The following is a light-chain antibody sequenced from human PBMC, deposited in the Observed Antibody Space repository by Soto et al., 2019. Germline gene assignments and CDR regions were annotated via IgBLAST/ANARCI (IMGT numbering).Light chain of an antibody. J-gene: IGKJ1*01. Sequence: EIVLTQSPGTLSLSPGERATLSCRASQSVSSSYLAWYQQKPGQAPRLLIYGASSRATGIPDRFSGSGSGTDFTLTISRLEAEDFAVYYCQQYGSSPPWTFGQGTKVAIK. CDR2: GAS. CDR1: QSVSSSY. V-gene: IGKV3-20*01. CDR3: QQYGSSPPWT.